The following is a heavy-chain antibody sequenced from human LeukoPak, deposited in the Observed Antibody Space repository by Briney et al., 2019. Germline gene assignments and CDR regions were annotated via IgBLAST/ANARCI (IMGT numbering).Heavy chain of an antibody. CDR3: AVEMATYFDY. V-gene: IGHV3-33*08. J-gene: IGHJ4*02. Sequence: GGSLRLSCAASGFTFSSYAMSWVRQAPGKGLEWVAVIWYDGSNKYYADSVKGRFTISRDNSKNTLYLQMNSLRAEDTAVYYCAVEMATYFDYWGQGTLVTVSS. CDR2: IWYDGSNK. CDR1: GFTFSSYA. D-gene: IGHD5-24*01.